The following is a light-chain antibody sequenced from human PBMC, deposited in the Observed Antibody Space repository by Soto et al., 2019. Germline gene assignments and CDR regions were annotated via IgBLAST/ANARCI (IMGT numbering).Light chain of an antibody. J-gene: IGLJ2*01. Sequence: QSVLTQPPSVSAAPGQTVTISCSGNSSNIWNNYVSWYQQVPGTAPKLLIHYNDQRPSGIPDRFSGSKSGTSATLGITGLQTADEADYFCGTWDSRLSVVVFGGGTKLTVL. CDR1: SSNIWNNY. CDR2: YND. CDR3: GTWDSRLSVVV. V-gene: IGLV1-51*01.